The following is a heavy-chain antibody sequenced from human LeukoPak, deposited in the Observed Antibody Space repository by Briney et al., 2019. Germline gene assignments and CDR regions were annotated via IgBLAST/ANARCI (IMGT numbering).Heavy chain of an antibody. CDR3: AIPHYDSSGYYPLFDY. Sequence: ASVKVSCKASGYTFTGYYMHWVRQAPGQGLEWMGRIIPILGIANYAQKFQGRVTITADKSTSTAYMELSSLRSEDTAVYYCAIPHYDSSGYYPLFDYWGQGTLVTVSS. CDR2: IIPILGIA. CDR1: GYTFTGYY. J-gene: IGHJ4*02. V-gene: IGHV1-69*02. D-gene: IGHD3-22*01.